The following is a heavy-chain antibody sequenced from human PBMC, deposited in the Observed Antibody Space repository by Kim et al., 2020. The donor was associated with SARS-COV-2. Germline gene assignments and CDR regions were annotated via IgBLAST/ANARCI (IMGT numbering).Heavy chain of an antibody. V-gene: IGHV4-39*01. Sequence: SETLSLTCTVSGGSISSSSYYWGWIRQPPGKGLEWIGSIYYSGSTYYNPSLKSRVTISVDTSKNQFSLKLSSVTAADTAVYYCARHVRGDYMLIWFDYWGQGTLVTVSS. CDR3: ARHVRGDYMLIWFDY. CDR2: IYYSGST. CDR1: GGSISSSSYY. J-gene: IGHJ4*02. D-gene: IGHD4-17*01.